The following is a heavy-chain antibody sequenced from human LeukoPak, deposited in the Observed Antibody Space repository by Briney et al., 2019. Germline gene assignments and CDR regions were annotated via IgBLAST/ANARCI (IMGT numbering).Heavy chain of an antibody. J-gene: IGHJ4*02. CDR1: GGSISNYY. D-gene: IGHD6-13*01. Sequence: HPSETLSLTCTVSGGSISNYYWNWIRQPPGKGLEWIGYIYYTGSTNYNPSLKSRVTMSVDMSKNQFSLNLKSVTPEDTAVYYCARNLIPEQLVLNFWGQGTLVTVSS. V-gene: IGHV4-59*01. CDR2: IYYTGST. CDR3: ARNLIPEQLVLNF.